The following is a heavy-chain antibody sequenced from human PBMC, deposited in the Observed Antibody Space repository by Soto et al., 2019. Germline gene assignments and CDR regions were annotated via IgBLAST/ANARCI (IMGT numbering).Heavy chain of an antibody. J-gene: IGHJ4*02. Sequence: ASVKVSCKASGYTFTSYAMHWVRQAPGQRLEWMGWINAGNGNTKYSQKFQGRVTITRDTSASTAYMELSSLRSEDTAVYYCAPVRFLEWFPTLCYWGQGILVTVSS. CDR1: GYTFTSYA. CDR2: INAGNGNT. CDR3: APVRFLEWFPTLCY. V-gene: IGHV1-3*01. D-gene: IGHD3-3*01.